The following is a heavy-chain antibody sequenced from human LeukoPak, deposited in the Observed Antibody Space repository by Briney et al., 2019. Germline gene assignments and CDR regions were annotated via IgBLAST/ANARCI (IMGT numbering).Heavy chain of an antibody. CDR1: GYTFTGYY. J-gene: IGHJ4*02. D-gene: IGHD6-13*01. V-gene: IGHV1-2*02. Sequence: ASVKVSCKASGYTFTGYYMHWVRQAPGQGLEWMGWINPNSGGTNYAQKFQGRVTMTRDTSISTAYVELSRLRSDDTAVYYCARDYSSSWYFDYWGQGTLVTVSS. CDR2: INPNSGGT. CDR3: ARDYSSSWYFDY.